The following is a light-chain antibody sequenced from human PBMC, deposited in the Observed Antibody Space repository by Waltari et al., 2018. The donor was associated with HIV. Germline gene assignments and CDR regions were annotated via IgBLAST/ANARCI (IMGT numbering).Light chain of an antibody. CDR2: DVS. J-gene: IGLJ3*02. V-gene: IGLV2-14*03. Sequence: QSALTQPASVYGSPGQSITISCTGTSNDLVAYNLVSWYHHHPGSSPHRIIYDVSYRPSYVSKRFSGSKSDNTASLPISGLQTGDEADYYCTSRTTNGARWVFGGGTQLTVL. CDR1: SNDLVAYNL. CDR3: TSRTTNGARWV.